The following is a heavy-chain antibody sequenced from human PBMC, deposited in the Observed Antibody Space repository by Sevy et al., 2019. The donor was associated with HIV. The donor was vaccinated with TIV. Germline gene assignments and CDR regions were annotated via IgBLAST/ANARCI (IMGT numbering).Heavy chain of an antibody. CDR3: ARQGDLDYFDY. Sequence: GESLKISCKGSGYDFTPYWIGWVRQMPGQGLEWLGIIYPGNSDTGYSPSFQGQVTISVDKSINTAFLQWSSLRASDTAIYYGARQGDLDYFDYWGQGTLVTVSS. CDR1: GYDFTPYW. D-gene: IGHD3-10*01. CDR2: IYPGNSDT. J-gene: IGHJ4*02. V-gene: IGHV5-51*01.